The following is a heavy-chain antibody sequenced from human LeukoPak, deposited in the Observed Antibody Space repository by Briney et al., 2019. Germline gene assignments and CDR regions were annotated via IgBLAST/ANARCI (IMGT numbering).Heavy chain of an antibody. Sequence: GGSLRLSCVASGFTFSRHWMAWVRQAPGKGLEWVANIKKDGREIYYMDSVKGRFTISRDNAKNSLYLQMNSLRAEDTAVYYCARRYSTSSVEDFDYWGQGTLVTVSS. V-gene: IGHV3-7*01. CDR2: IKKDGREI. J-gene: IGHJ4*02. CDR1: GFTFSRHW. D-gene: IGHD6-6*01. CDR3: ARRYSTSSVEDFDY.